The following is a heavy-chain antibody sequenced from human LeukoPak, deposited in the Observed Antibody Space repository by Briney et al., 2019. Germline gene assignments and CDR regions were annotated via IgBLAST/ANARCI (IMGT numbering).Heavy chain of an antibody. CDR3: AKAATGGLITFGGVIVIPAFFDS. CDR2: MSGLGGST. Sequence: PGGSLRLSCAASGFTFSNYAMSWVRQAPGKGLEWVSGMSGLGGSTFYADSVKGRFTISRDNSKNTLYLQMNSLRAEDTAVYYCAKAATGGLITFGGVIVIPAFFDSCGQGTLVTVSS. J-gene: IGHJ4*02. V-gene: IGHV3-23*01. D-gene: IGHD3-16*02. CDR1: GFTFSNYA.